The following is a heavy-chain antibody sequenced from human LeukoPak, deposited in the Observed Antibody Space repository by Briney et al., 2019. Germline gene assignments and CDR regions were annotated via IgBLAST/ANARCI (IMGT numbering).Heavy chain of an antibody. CDR3: VRASSGYDSWDYFDY. CDR1: GFIYREYA. V-gene: IGHV3-23*01. D-gene: IGHD5-12*01. J-gene: IGHJ4*02. Sequence: GGSLTLSCGASGFIYREYAMPWVRHATGKGREWVSSITASDYPTYADSVKGRFTITRDNSKNTLYLQINSLRADDTAVYYCVRASSGYDSWDYFDYWGQGTLVTVSS. CDR2: ITASDYPT.